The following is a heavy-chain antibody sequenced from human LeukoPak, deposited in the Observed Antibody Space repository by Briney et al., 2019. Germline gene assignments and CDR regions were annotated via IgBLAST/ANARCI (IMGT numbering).Heavy chain of an antibody. CDR1: GGSIGSFY. D-gene: IGHD2-21*01. CDR2: IYYSGGT. J-gene: IGHJ4*02. CDR3: ANILYNVGYFDY. Sequence: SETLSLTCSVSGGSIGSFYWSWIRQPPGKGLEWIGYIYYSGGTDYNPSLKSRVTISVDTSKNQFSLKLTSVTAADTAVYYCANILYNVGYFDYWGQGILVTVSS. V-gene: IGHV4-59*01.